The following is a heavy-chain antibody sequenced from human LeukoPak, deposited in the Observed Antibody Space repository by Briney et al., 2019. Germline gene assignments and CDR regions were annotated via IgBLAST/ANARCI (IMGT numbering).Heavy chain of an antibody. Sequence: PGGSLKLSCAASGFTFSSYAMSWVRQAPGKGLEWVSAISGSGGSTYYADSVKGRFTSSRDNSKNTLYLQMNSLRAEDTAVYYCAKSGVRKEWVFDYWGQGTLVTVSS. CDR2: ISGSGGST. J-gene: IGHJ4*02. D-gene: IGHD3-3*01. CDR1: GFTFSSYA. CDR3: AKSGVRKEWVFDY. V-gene: IGHV3-23*01.